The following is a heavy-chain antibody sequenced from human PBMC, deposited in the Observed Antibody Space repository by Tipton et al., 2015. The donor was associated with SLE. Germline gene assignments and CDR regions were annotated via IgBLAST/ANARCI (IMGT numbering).Heavy chain of an antibody. CDR3: ARAPRILAVSAFDF. V-gene: IGHV3-9*01. CDR1: GFTFDDYF. D-gene: IGHD2-21*01. Sequence: SLRLSCAASGFTFDDYFMHWVRQAPGKGLEWVSLVSWNRGGIGYADSVKGRFTISRDNAKNTVFLQMNSLRVEDTAVYYCARAPRILAVSAFDFWGQGTLVTVSS. J-gene: IGHJ4*02. CDR2: VSWNRGGI.